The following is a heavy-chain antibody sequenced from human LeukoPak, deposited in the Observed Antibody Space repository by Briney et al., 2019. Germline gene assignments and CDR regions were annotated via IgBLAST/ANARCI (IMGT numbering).Heavy chain of an antibody. CDR1: GGSVSSGDYY. CDR3: ARDRSYGYFDY. CDR2: IYYSGST. V-gene: IGHV4-61*08. J-gene: IGHJ4*02. Sequence: PSETLSLTCTVSGGSVSSGDYYWSWIRQPPGKGLEWIGYIYYSGSTYYNPSLKSRVTISLDTSKNQFSLKLNSVTAADTAVYYCARDRSYGYFDYWGQGTLVTVSS. D-gene: IGHD5-18*01.